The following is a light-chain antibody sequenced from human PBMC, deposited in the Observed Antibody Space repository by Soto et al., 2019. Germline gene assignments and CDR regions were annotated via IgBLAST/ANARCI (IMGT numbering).Light chain of an antibody. CDR1: QSISSY. J-gene: IGKJ2*03. Sequence: DIQMTQSPSSLSASVGDRVTITFRASQSISSYLNWYQQKPGKAPKLLIYAASSLQSGVPSRFSGSGSGTEFTLTISSLQPDDFATYYCQQYNTYYSFGQGTKVDIK. V-gene: IGKV1-39*01. CDR3: QQYNTYYS. CDR2: AAS.